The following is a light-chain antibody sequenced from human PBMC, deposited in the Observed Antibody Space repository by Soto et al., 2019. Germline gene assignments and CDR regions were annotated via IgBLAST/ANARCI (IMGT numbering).Light chain of an antibody. CDR1: QTVLHGSNY. Sequence: DIVMTQSPDSLTVSLGERATINCKSSQTVLHGSNYLAWYQQKLGQPPKLLIYWASTRESGVPDRFSGSGSGTDFTLTINTLQAEDVAVYCCQQYYITPVTFGQGTKVEIK. J-gene: IGKJ1*01. CDR2: WAS. CDR3: QQYYITPVT. V-gene: IGKV4-1*01.